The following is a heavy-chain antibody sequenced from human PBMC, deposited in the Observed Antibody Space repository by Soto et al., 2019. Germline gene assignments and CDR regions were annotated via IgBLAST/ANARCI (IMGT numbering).Heavy chain of an antibody. J-gene: IGHJ5*02. D-gene: IGHD3-3*01. CDR2: ISYDGSNK. V-gene: IGHV3-30*18. CDR1: GFTFSSYG. CDR3: AKDLITIFGDPQPPTEFDP. Sequence: GGSLRLSCAASGFTFSSYGMHWVRQAPGKGLEWVAVISYDGSNKYYADSVKGRFTISRDNSKNTLYLQMNSLRAEDTAVYYCAKDLITIFGDPQPPTEFDPWGQGTLVTVSS.